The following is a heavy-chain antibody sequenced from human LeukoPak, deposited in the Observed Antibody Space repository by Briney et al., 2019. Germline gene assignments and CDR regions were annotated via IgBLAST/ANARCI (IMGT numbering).Heavy chain of an antibody. CDR1: GFTFSSYG. CDR3: ARDAGWLRLIDY. V-gene: IGHV3-48*04. Sequence: PGRSLRLSCAASGFTFSSYGMHWVRQAPGKGLEWVSYISSSGSTIYYADSVKGRFTISRDNAKNSLYLQMNSLRAEDTAVYYCARDAGWLRLIDYWGQGTLVTVSS. CDR2: ISSSGSTI. D-gene: IGHD5-12*01. J-gene: IGHJ4*02.